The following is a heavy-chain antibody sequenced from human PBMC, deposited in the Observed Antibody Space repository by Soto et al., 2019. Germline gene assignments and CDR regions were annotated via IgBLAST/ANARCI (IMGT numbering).Heavy chain of an antibody. CDR3: AGVPWGTLYYYGMDV. CDR2: IYYSGST. CDR1: GGSISSGDYY. J-gene: IGHJ6*02. Sequence: PSETLSLTCTVSGGSISSGDYYWSWIRQPPGKGLEWIGYIYYSGSTYYNPSLKSRVTISVDTFKNQFSLKLSSVTAADTAVYYCAGVPWGTLYYYGMDVWGQGTTVTVSS. V-gene: IGHV4-30-4*01. D-gene: IGHD2-2*01.